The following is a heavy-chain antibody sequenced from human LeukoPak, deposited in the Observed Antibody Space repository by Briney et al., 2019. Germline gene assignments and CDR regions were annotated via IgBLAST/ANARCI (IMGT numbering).Heavy chain of an antibody. CDR2: IKQDGSEK. D-gene: IGHD1-26*01. CDR1: GFTFSSYW. CDR3: AKGRTSGSYALDY. J-gene: IGHJ4*02. V-gene: IGHV3-7*01. Sequence: SGGSLRLSCAASGFTFSSYWMSWVRQAPGKGLEWVANIKQDGSEKYYVDSVKGRFTISRDNSKNTLYLQMNSLRAEDTPVYYCAKGRTSGSYALDYWGQGTLVTVSS.